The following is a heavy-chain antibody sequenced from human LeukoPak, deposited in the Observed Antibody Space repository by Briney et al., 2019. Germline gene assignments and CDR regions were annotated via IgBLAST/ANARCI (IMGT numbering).Heavy chain of an antibody. J-gene: IGHJ6*03. CDR3: ASDGYCSSTGCYTYSHYYMDV. CDR1: GDSISSGGYY. Sequence: SETLSLTCTVSGDSISSGGYYWSWIRQPPGKGLEWIGRIYTTGSTNYNPSLKSRVTMSIDTSRNQFSLKLSSVTAADTAVYYCASDGYCSSTGCYTYSHYYMDVWGKGTTVTVSS. V-gene: IGHV4-61*02. CDR2: IYTTGST. D-gene: IGHD2-2*03.